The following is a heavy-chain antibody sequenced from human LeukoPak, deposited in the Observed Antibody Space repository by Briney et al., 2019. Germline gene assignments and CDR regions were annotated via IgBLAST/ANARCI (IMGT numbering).Heavy chain of an antibody. J-gene: IGHJ4*02. CDR1: GGSFSGYY. V-gene: IGHV4-34*01. Sequence: PSETLSLTCAVYGGSFSGYYWSWIRQPPGKGLEWIGEINHSGSTNYNPSLKSRVTISVDTSKNQFSLKLSSVTAADTAVYYCARALLPGSGSYYIDYWGQGTLVTVSS. D-gene: IGHD3-10*01. CDR3: ARALLPGSGSYYIDY. CDR2: INHSGST.